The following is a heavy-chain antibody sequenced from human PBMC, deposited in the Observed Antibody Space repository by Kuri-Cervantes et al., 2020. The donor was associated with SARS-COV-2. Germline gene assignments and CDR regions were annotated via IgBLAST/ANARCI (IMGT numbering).Heavy chain of an antibody. V-gene: IGHV1-2*02. CDR2: INPNSGGT. CDR1: GYTFTGYY. CDR3: ARGVTIFGVVSYYYYMDV. D-gene: IGHD3-3*01. Sequence: ASVKVSCKASGYTFTGYYMHWVRQAPGQGLEWMGWINPNSGGTNYAQKFQGRVTMTRDTSISTAHMELSRLRSDDTAVYYCARGVTIFGVVSYYYYMDVWGKGTTVTVSS. J-gene: IGHJ6*03.